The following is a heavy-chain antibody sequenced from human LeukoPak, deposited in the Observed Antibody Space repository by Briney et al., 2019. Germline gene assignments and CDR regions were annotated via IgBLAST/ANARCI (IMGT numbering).Heavy chain of an antibody. V-gene: IGHV1-46*01. CDR1: GYTFTSYY. CDR3: ARDLDSSGRSYGMDV. CDR2: INPSGGSA. D-gene: IGHD6-19*01. J-gene: IGHJ6*04. Sequence: ASVKVSCKASGYTFTSYYMHWVRQAPGQGLEWMGIINPSGGSASYAQKFQGRVTMTRDTSTSTVYMELSSLRSEDTAVYYCARDLDSSGRSYGMDVWGKGTTVTVSS.